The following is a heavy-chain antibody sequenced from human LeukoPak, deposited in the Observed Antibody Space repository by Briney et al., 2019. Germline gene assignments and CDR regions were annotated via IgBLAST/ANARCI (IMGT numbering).Heavy chain of an antibody. CDR2: IYTTEST. D-gene: IGHD3-10*01. CDR3: ARGSTLSGIGDYYMDV. CDR1: GGSISSYY. Sequence: SETLSLTCTVSGGSISSYYWSWIRQPAGKGLEWIGRIYTTESTNYNPSLKSRVTMSVDTSKNQFSPKLCSVTAAYTAVYYCARGSTLSGIGDYYMDVWGKGTTVTISS. V-gene: IGHV4-4*07. J-gene: IGHJ6*03.